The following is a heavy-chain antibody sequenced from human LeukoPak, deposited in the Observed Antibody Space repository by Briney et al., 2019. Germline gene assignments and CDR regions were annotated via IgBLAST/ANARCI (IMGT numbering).Heavy chain of an antibody. CDR3: ARVPTYSGYDLWGRNFDY. Sequence: TGGSLRLSCADSGFTFSDYYMSWIRQAPGKGLEWVSYISSSGSTIYYADSVKGRFTISRDNAKNSLYLQMNSLRAEDTAVYYCARVPTYSGYDLWGRNFDYWGQGTLVTVSS. D-gene: IGHD5-12*01. CDR2: ISSSGSTI. CDR1: GFTFSDYY. V-gene: IGHV3-11*01. J-gene: IGHJ4*02.